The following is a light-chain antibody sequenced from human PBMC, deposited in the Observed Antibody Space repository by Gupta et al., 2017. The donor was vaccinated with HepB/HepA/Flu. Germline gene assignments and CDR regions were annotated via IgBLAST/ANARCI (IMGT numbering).Light chain of an antibody. CDR1: NIGSQN. CDR2: RDG. CDR3: QQWDSATVV. V-gene: IGLV3-9*01. Sequence: SYELTQPPSVSVAQGQTATITWGGSNIGSQNVHWYPQKPCQAPVLAIYRDGERYSGIPERFSGSKSGSTATMTISRVQGGDEADYYCQQWDSATVVFGGGTKLTVL. J-gene: IGLJ2*01.